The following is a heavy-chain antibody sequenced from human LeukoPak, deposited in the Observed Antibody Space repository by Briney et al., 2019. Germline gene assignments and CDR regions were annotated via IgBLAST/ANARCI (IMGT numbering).Heavy chain of an antibody. CDR1: GFTFSSYS. Sequence: GGSLRLSCAASGFTFSSYSMNWVCQAPGKGLEWVSSISSSSSYIYYADSVKGRFTISRDNAKNTLYLQMNSLRAEDTAVYYCARDRIVVVPPYVWFDPWGQGTLVTVSS. D-gene: IGHD2-2*01. J-gene: IGHJ5*02. V-gene: IGHV3-21*01. CDR3: ARDRIVVVPPYVWFDP. CDR2: ISSSSSYI.